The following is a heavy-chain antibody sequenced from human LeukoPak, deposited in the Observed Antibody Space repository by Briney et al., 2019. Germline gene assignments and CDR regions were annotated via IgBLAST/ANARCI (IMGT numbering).Heavy chain of an antibody. CDR3: ARGFYGDYGFDY. D-gene: IGHD4-17*01. Sequence: SVKVSCKASGGTLSSYAISWVRQAPGQGLEWMGGIIPIFGTANYAQKFQGRVTITADKSTSTGYMELSSLRSEDTAVYYRARGFYGDYGFDYWGQGTLVTVSS. CDR2: IIPIFGTA. CDR1: GGTLSSYA. J-gene: IGHJ4*02. V-gene: IGHV1-69*06.